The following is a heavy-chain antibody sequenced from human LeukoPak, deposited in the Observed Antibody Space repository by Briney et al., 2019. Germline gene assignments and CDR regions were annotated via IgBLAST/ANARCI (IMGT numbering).Heavy chain of an antibody. V-gene: IGHV3-20*04. D-gene: IGHD3-10*01. CDR2: INWNGGST. CDR1: GFTSDDYG. J-gene: IGHJ5*02. Sequence: GGSLRLSCAASGFTSDDYGMSWVRQAPGKGLEWVSGINWNGGSTGYADSVKGRFSISRDNAKNSLYLQMNSLRAEDTALYYCAREAYYYGSGSYIYWFDPWGQGTLVTVSS. CDR3: AREAYYYGSGSYIYWFDP.